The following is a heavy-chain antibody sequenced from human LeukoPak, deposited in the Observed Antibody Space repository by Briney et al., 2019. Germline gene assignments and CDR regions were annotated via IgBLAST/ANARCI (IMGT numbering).Heavy chain of an antibody. CDR2: MYHSGST. Sequence: SETLSLTCAVSGYSISSGYYWGWIRQPPGKGLEWIGSMYHSGSTYYNPSLKSRVTISVDTSKNQFSLKLSSVAAADTAVYSCARLGSTIFGVVTNWFDPWGQGTLVTVSS. CDR1: GYSISSGYY. CDR3: ARLGSTIFGVVTNWFDP. D-gene: IGHD3-3*01. J-gene: IGHJ5*02. V-gene: IGHV4-38-2*01.